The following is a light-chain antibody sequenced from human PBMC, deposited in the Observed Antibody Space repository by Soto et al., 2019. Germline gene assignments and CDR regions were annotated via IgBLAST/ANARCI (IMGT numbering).Light chain of an antibody. V-gene: IGKV1-39*01. J-gene: IGKJ1*01. CDR3: QQSYSTSWT. CDR1: QSISSY. CDR2: AAS. Sequence: IQSTQPPSPLSGSFGSTISITCRASQSISSYLNWYQQKPGKAPKLLIYAASSLQSGVPSRFSGSGSGTDFTLTISSLQPEDFATYYCQQSYSTSWTFGQGTKVDIK.